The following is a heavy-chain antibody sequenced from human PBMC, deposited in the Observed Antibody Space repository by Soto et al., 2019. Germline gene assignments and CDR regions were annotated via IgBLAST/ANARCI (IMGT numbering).Heavy chain of an antibody. D-gene: IGHD1-26*01. J-gene: IGHJ3*01. CDR3: ARGDRGAFDL. CDR1: GFTFSYYW. V-gene: IGHV3-74*01. Sequence: EVQLVESGGGLVRPGGSLRLSCAASGFTFSYYWMHWVRQAPGKGLVWVSRIHSDGSSTTYADFVKGLFITSRENARNTVDLQMNSVRVEDTAVYYCARGDRGAFDLWCQGTVVTVSS. CDR2: IHSDGSST.